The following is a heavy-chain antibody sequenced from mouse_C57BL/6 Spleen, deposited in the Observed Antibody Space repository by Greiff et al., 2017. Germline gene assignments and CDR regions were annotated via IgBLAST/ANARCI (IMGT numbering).Heavy chain of an antibody. CDR2: ISSGGSYT. CDR3: ARYYYGRPMDY. D-gene: IGHD1-1*01. CDR1: GFTFSSYG. J-gene: IGHJ4*01. Sequence: DVKLVESGGDLVKPGGSLKLSCAASGFTFSSYGMSWVRQTPDKRLEWVATISSGGSYTYYPDSVKGRFTSSRDNAKNTLYLQMSSLKSEDTAMYYCARYYYGRPMDYWGQGTSVTVSS. V-gene: IGHV5-6*02.